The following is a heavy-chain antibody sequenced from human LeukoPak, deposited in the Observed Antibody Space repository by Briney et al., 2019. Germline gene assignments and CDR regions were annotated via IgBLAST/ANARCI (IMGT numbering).Heavy chain of an antibody. CDR2: VYSGGST. V-gene: IGHV3-53*01. CDR3: AKGPSVAGTGHDY. CDR1: GFKVITNY. J-gene: IGHJ4*02. D-gene: IGHD6-19*01. Sequence: PGGSLRLSCAASGFKVITNYMSWVRQAPGKGLEWVSVVYSGGSTFYADSVKGRFTISRDDSKNTLYLQMNSLRAEDTAVYYCAKGPSVAGTGHDYWGQGTLVTVSS.